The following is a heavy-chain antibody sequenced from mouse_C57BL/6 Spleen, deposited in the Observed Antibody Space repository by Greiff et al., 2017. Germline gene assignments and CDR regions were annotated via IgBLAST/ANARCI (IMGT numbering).Heavy chain of an antibody. Sequence: QVQLQQSGAELVKPGASVKMSCKASGYTFTTYSIEWMKQNHGKSLEWIGNFHPSNDDTKYNAKFKGKATLTVEKSSSTVYFELIRLTSDGSAVYYCERREGSSLGYWGQGTSGTGSS. CDR2: FHPSNDDT. J-gene: IGHJ4*01. CDR1: GYTFTTYS. CDR3: ERREGSSLGY. D-gene: IGHD1-3*01. V-gene: IGHV1-47*01.